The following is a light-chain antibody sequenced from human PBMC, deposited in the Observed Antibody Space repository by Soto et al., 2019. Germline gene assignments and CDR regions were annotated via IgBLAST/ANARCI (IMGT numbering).Light chain of an antibody. V-gene: IGKV1-5*03. J-gene: IGKJ1*01. Sequence: DIQMPQSPSTLSASVGDRVTITCRARQSISSWLAWYQQKPGKAPKLLIYKPSSLESGVPSRFSGSASGTEFPLTISSLQPDDFATYYCQQYNSYPRTFGQGTKVEIK. CDR2: KPS. CDR1: QSISSW. CDR3: QQYNSYPRT.